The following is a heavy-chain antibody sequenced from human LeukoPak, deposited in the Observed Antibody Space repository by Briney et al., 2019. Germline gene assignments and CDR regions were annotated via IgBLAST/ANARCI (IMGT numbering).Heavy chain of an antibody. CDR2: IYYSGST. Sequence: SETLSLTCTVSGGSISSYYWSWIRQPPGKGLEWIGYIYYSGSTNYNPSLKSRVTISVDTSKNQFSLKLSSVTAADTAVHYCARERYSYGLEGWGQGTLVTVSS. V-gene: IGHV4-59*01. D-gene: IGHD5-18*01. J-gene: IGHJ4*02. CDR1: GGSISSYY. CDR3: ARERYSYGLEG.